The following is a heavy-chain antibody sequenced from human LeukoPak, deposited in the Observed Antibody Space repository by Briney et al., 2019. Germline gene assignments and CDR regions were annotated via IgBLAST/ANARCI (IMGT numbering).Heavy chain of an antibody. D-gene: IGHD5-24*01. CDR1: GFTFDDYT. J-gene: IGHJ4*02. Sequence: GALRLSCAASGFTFDDYTMHWVRQAPGKGLEWVSLFSWDGGSKYYADSVKGRFTISRDNSKKSLYLQMNSLRPEDTALYYCARETESQRSFDYWGQGTLVTVSS. V-gene: IGHV3-43*01. CDR3: ARETESQRSFDY. CDR2: FSWDGGSK.